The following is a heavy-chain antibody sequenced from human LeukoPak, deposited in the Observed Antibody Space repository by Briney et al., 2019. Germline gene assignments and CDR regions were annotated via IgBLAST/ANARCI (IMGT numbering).Heavy chain of an antibody. Sequence: PGGSLRLSCAASGFTFSSYGMHWVRQAPGKGLEWVAVIWYDGSNKYYADSVKGRFTISRDNSKNTLYLQMNSLRAEDTAVYYCAKGQLLGYFDYWGQGTLVTVSS. CDR3: AKGQLLGYFDY. CDR2: IWYDGSNK. CDR1: GFTFSSYG. V-gene: IGHV3-33*06. J-gene: IGHJ4*02. D-gene: IGHD1-1*01.